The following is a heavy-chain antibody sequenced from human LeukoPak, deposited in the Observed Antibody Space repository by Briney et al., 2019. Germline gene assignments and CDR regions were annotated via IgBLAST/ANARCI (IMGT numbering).Heavy chain of an antibody. J-gene: IGHJ5*02. V-gene: IGHV3-30*03. CDR3: ARPTKEGSSWYWWFDP. D-gene: IGHD6-13*01. CDR2: ISYDGSNK. CDR1: GFTFSSYG. Sequence: GGSLRLSCAASGFTFSSYGMHWVRQAPGKGLEWVAVISYDGSNKYYADSVKGRFTISRDNSKNTLYLQMNSLRAEDTAVYYCARPTKEGSSWYWWFDPWGQGTLVTVSS.